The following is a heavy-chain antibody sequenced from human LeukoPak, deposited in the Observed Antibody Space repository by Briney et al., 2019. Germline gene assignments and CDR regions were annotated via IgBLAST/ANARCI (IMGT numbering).Heavy chain of an antibody. CDR2: IYYSGST. D-gene: IGHD3-10*01. CDR3: ARADTMVRGSHPPSSEYYYYGMDV. Sequence: SETLSLTCTVSGGSISSGDYYWSWIRQPPGKGLEWIGYIYYSGSTNYNPSLKSRVTISVDTSKNQFSLKLSSVTAADTAVYYCARADTMVRGSHPPSSEYYYYGMDVWGQGTTVTVSS. V-gene: IGHV4-61*08. CDR1: GGSISSGDYY. J-gene: IGHJ6*02.